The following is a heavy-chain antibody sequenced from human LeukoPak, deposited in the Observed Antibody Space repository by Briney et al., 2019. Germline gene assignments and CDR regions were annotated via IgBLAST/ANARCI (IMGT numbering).Heavy chain of an antibody. CDR1: GGSIRSRDYY. CDR2: IYYLGRT. Sequence: SETLSLTCTVSGGSIRSRDYYWGWIRQPPVKGLEWIGNIYYLGRTYYNPSLKSRVTISVDTSKNQFSLKLTSVTAADTAVYHCARVTPYGSGSYYERHFDYWGQGTLVTVSS. V-gene: IGHV4-39*07. D-gene: IGHD3-10*01. CDR3: ARVTPYGSGSYYERHFDY. J-gene: IGHJ4*02.